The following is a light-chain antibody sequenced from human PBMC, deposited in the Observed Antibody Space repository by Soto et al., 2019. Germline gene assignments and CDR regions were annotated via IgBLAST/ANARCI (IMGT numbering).Light chain of an antibody. CDR3: QSYDSSLGGNYV. CDR1: SSNIGRNY. Sequence: QSVLPQTPSVSGTPGQTVTISCSGSSSNIGRNYVYWYQQLPGAAPKLLIYGSSNRPSGVPDRFSGSKSGTSASLAITGLQPEDEADYYCQSYDSSLGGNYVFGTGTKLTVL. CDR2: GSS. V-gene: IGLV1-40*01. J-gene: IGLJ1*01.